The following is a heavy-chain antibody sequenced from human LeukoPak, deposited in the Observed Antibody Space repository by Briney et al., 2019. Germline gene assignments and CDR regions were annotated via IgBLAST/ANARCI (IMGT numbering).Heavy chain of an antibody. V-gene: IGHV3-23*01. Sequence: GGSLRLSCAASGSTFSGFAMTWVRQAPGKGLEWVSSIGIDYKTHYSDSVKGRFAISRDNSKSTLFLQMNGPRAADTALYYCAIYLHYYVAMDIWGQGTAVTVSS. CDR3: AIYLHYYVAMDI. D-gene: IGHD3-10*02. CDR2: IGIDYKT. J-gene: IGHJ6*02. CDR1: GSTFSGFA.